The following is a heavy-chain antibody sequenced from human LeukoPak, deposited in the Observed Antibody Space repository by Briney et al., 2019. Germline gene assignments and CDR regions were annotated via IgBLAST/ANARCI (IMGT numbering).Heavy chain of an antibody. CDR2: ISSSGSTI. CDR3: AKNGDRGAYCSGGSCYPYYYYNMDV. V-gene: IGHV3-48*03. J-gene: IGHJ6*03. D-gene: IGHD2-15*01. Sequence: GGSLRLSCAASGFTFSSYEMNWVRQAPGKGLKWVSYISSSGSTIYYADSVKGRFTISRDNAKNSLYLQMNSLRAEDTAIYYCAKNGDRGAYCSGGSCYPYYYYNMDVWGKGTTVTISS. CDR1: GFTFSSYE.